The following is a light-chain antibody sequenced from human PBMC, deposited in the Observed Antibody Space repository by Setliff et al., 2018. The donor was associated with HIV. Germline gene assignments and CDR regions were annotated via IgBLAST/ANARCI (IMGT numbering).Light chain of an antibody. CDR3: SSYAITNTLP. Sequence: QSALTQPASVSGSPGQSITISCTGTSSDVGGYNYVSWYQQHPGKAPKPIIYEVRNRPSGVSNRFFGSKSGNTASLTISGLQAEDAADYYCSSYAITNTLPFGTGTKVTVL. CDR2: EVR. CDR1: SSDVGGYNY. J-gene: IGLJ1*01. V-gene: IGLV2-14*01.